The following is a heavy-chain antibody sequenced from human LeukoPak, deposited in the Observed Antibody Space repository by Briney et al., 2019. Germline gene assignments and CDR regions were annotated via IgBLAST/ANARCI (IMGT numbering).Heavy chain of an antibody. D-gene: IGHD2-2*01. CDR3: ARVGLQLPSYGMDV. J-gene: IGHJ6*02. Sequence: SETLSLTCAVYGGSFSGYYWSWIRQHPGKGLEWIGYIYYSGSTYYNPSLKSRVTISVDTSKNQFSLKLSSVTAADTAVYYCARVGLQLPSYGMDVWGQGTTVTVSS. V-gene: IGHV4-31*11. CDR2: IYYSGST. CDR1: GGSFSGYY.